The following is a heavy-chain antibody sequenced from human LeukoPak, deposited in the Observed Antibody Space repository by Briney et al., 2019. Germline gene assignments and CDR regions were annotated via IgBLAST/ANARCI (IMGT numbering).Heavy chain of an antibody. D-gene: IGHD5-24*01. CDR2: ISFDGSNK. V-gene: IGHV3-30*18. Sequence: PGGSPRLSCAASGFTFSIYGMHWVRQAPGRGLEWVAVISFDGSNKYYADSVKGRFTISRDNSKNTLYLQMNSLRAEDTAVYYCAKDDGYYYYGMDVWGQGTTVTVSS. CDR3: AKDDGYYYYGMDV. CDR1: GFTFSIYG. J-gene: IGHJ6*02.